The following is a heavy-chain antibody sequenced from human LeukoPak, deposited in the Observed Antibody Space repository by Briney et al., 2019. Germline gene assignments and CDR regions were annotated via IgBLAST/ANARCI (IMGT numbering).Heavy chain of an antibody. CDR1: GYTFTSYD. D-gene: IGHD3-22*01. J-gene: IGHJ3*02. CDR3: ARGRNDYYDSSGYYWADAFDI. V-gene: IGHV1-8*01. Sequence: ASVKVSCKASGYTFTSYDINWVRQATGQGLEWMGWMNPNSGNTGYAQKFQGRVTMTRNTSISTAYMELSSLRSEDTAVYYCARGRNDYYDSSGYYWADAFDIWGQGTMVTVSS. CDR2: MNPNSGNT.